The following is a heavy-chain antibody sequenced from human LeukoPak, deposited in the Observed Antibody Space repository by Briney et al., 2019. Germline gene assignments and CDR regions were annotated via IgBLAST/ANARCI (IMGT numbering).Heavy chain of an antibody. CDR3: ARHDYGGNSGDY. CDR1: GFTFSTYG. D-gene: IGHD4-23*01. J-gene: IGHJ4*02. V-gene: IGHV3-48*02. CDR2: IGTSTSTI. Sequence: GGSLRLSCAASGFTFSTYGMNWARKAPGKGLKWVSYIGTSTSTIYYADSVKGRFTISRDNAKNSLYLQMNSLRDEDTAVYYCARHDYGGNSGDYWGQGTLVTVSS.